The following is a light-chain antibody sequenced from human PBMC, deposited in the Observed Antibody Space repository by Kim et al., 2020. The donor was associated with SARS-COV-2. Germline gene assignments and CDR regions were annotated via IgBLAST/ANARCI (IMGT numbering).Light chain of an antibody. J-gene: IGKJ1*01. CDR1: QDIRND. V-gene: IGKV1-27*01. CDR2: GAS. CDR3: QEYKSARWT. Sequence: ESGGDRVTITCRASQDIRNDLAWYQHKPGKAPKLLVYGASALQSGVPSRFSGSGSGTDFTLSISSLQPEDVATYFCQEYKSARWTFGQGTKVEIK.